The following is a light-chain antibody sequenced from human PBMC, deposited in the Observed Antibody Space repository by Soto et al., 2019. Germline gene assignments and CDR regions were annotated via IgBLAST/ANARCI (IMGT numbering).Light chain of an antibody. CDR1: QSIRSN. CDR2: AAS. CDR3: QQSYSTPWT. V-gene: IGKV1-39*01. J-gene: IGKJ1*01. Sequence: DIQMTQSPSSLSASVGDRVTITCPASQSIRSNLNWYQQKPGKAPKLLIYAASSLQSGVPSRFSGSGSGTDFTLTISSLQPEDFTTYYCQQSYSTPWTFGQGTKVEIK.